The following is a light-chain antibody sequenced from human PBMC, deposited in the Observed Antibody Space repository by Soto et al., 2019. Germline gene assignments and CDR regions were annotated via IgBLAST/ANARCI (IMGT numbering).Light chain of an antibody. CDR2: EVS. CDR3: SSYTSSVAHV. Sequence: QSAVTQPASVSGSPGQSITIPCTGTSSDIGGYNDVSWYQQHPGKAPKLMIYEVSHRPSGISNRFSGSKSGNTASLTISGLQAEDEADYYCSSYTSSVAHVFGTGTKVTVL. CDR1: SSDIGGYND. J-gene: IGLJ1*01. V-gene: IGLV2-14*01.